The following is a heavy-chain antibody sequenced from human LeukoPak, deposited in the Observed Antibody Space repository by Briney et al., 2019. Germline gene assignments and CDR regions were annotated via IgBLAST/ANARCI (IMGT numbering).Heavy chain of an antibody. V-gene: IGHV3-23*01. D-gene: IGHD3-10*01. J-gene: IGHJ4*02. CDR2: ISGSGGST. CDR1: GFTFSSYA. Sequence: GGSLRLSCAASGFTFSSYATSWVRQAPGKGLEWVSAISGSGGSTYYADSVKGRFTISRDNSKNTLYLQMNSLRAEDTAVYYCAKNPLLWFGPPSEYYFDYWGQGTLVTVSS. CDR3: AKNPLLWFGPPSEYYFDY.